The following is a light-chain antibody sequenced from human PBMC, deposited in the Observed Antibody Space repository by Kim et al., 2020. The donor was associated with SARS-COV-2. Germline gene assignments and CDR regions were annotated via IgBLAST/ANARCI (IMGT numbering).Light chain of an antibody. CDR3: QQYGSSPRT. J-gene: IGKJ1*01. Sequence: VSPGERAPLSCRASQSVRSILAWYQQKPGQAPRLLIYGASTRATGVPARFSGSGSGTEFTLTISSLQSEDFAVYYCQQYGSSPRTFGQGTKVDIK. CDR2: GAS. V-gene: IGKV3-15*01. CDR1: QSVRSI.